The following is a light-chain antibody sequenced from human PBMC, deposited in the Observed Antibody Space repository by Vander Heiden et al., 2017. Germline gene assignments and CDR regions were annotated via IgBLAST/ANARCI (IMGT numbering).Light chain of an antibody. J-gene: IGLJ2*01. V-gene: IGLV1-44*01. Sequence: QSVLSQLPPASGPTGRRVTIACAGTSTNIGSNTVTWNQHLLGTAPKLLIYGNNQWRSGVPDRVSGSKSVTSASLAISRLQSEDEADYYCAAWDDSLNGVVFGGGTRLTVL. CDR2: GNN. CDR1: STNIGSNT. CDR3: AAWDDSLNGVV.